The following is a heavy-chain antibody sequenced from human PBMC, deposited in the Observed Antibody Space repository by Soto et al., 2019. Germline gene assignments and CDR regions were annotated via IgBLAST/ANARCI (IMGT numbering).Heavy chain of an antibody. CDR1: GGSISSYY. D-gene: IGHD4-4*01. J-gene: IGHJ6*02. CDR2: IYYSGST. Sequence: PSETLSLTCTVSGGSISSYYWSWIRQPPGKGLEWIGYIYYSGSTNYNPSLKSRVTISVDTSKNQFSLKLSSVTAADTAVYYCARDGVYSNYEGSYYYSGMDVWGQGTTVTVSS. V-gene: IGHV4-59*01. CDR3: ARDGVYSNYEGSYYYSGMDV.